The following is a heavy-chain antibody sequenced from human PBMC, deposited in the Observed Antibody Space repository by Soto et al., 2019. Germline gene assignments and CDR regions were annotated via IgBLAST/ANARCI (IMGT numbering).Heavy chain of an antibody. CDR3: ARGRNSFDY. V-gene: IGHV3-72*01. Sequence: GGSLRLSCVASGFTFSDHYMDWFRQAPGKGLEWVGRSRDKANSLTTDYAASVRGRFTISRDASKNSLYLQMNSLKTEDTAVYYCARGRNSFDYWGQGTLVTVSS. CDR2: SRDKANSLTT. J-gene: IGHJ4*02. CDR1: GFTFSDHY.